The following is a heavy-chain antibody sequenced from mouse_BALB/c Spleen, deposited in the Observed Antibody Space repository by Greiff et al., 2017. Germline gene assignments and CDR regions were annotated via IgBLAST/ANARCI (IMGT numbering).Heavy chain of an antibody. V-gene: IGHV2-6-7*01. CDR3: ARDPHYYGSRSYAMDY. CDR1: GFSLTGYG. J-gene: IGHJ4*01. CDR2: IWGDGST. Sequence: QVQLKQSGPGLVAPSQSLSITFTVSGFSLTGYGVNWVRQPPGKGLEWLGMIWGDGSTDYNSALKSRLSISKDNSKSQVFLKMNSLQTDDTARYYCARDPHYYGSRSYAMDYWCQGTSVTVSS. D-gene: IGHD1-1*01.